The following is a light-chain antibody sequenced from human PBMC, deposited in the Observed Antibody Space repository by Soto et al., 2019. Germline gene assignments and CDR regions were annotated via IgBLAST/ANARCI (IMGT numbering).Light chain of an antibody. CDR1: QSVSSSY. CDR3: QQYGSSSLT. Sequence: EIVLTQSPGTLSLSPGERATLSCRSSQSVSSSYLAWYQQKPGQAPRLLIYGASSRATGIPDRFSGSGSGTDFNLTISRLESEDVGVYYCQQYGSSSLTVGGWTKVQIK. J-gene: IGKJ4*02. V-gene: IGKV3-20*01. CDR2: GAS.